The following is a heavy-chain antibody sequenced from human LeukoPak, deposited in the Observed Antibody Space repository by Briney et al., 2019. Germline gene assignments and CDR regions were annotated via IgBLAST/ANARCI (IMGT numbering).Heavy chain of an antibody. CDR1: GASISNYY. J-gene: IGHJ3*02. CDR2: IYYSGST. D-gene: IGHD4-23*01. V-gene: IGHV4-59*01. CDR3: ARGGTAVIAPYAFDI. Sequence: SETLSLTCTVSGASISNYYWSWIRQSPGKGLEWIGHIYYSGSTNCNPSVKSRVAMSVDTSKKQFSLKLSSLTAADTAVYYCARGGTAVIAPYAFDIWGQGTMVTVSS.